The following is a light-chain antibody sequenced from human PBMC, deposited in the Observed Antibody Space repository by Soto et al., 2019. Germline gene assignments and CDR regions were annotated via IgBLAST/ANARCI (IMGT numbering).Light chain of an antibody. CDR1: QSVSSN. V-gene: IGKV3-20*01. CDR3: QQYGSSPWT. CDR2: GAS. Sequence: EVVMTQSPATLSVSPGERATLSCRASQSVSSNLAWYQQKPGHAPRLLIYGASTRATGIPDRFSGSGSGTDFTLTISRLEPEDFAVYYCQQYGSSPWTFGQGTKVDIK. J-gene: IGKJ1*01.